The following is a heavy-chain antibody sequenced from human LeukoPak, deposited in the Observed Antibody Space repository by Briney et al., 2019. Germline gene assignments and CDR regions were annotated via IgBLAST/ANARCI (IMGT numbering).Heavy chain of an antibody. CDR2: ISGSAIST. J-gene: IGHJ4*02. D-gene: IGHD3-9*01. CDR3: AKGDNNILTGYYNSFDS. Sequence: GGSLRVSCAASGFTFSSYAMSWIRQAPGKGLEWVSSISGSAISTYYADSVKGRFTISRDNSRNTLYLQMNSLRAEDTALFYCAKGDNNILTGYYNSFDSWGQGTLVTVSS. V-gene: IGHV3-23*01. CDR1: GFTFSSYA.